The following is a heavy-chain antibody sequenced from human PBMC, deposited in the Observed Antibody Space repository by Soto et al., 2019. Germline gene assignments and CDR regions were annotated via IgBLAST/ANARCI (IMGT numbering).Heavy chain of an antibody. Sequence: GWSLRLSCAASGLTFSSYWMSWVRQAPGKGLEWVANIKQDGSEKYYVDSVKGRFTISRDNAKNSLYLQMNSLRAEDTAVYYCAPEPQLVLGDWCQGNLVTV. D-gene: IGHD6-13*01. CDR2: IKQDGSEK. J-gene: IGHJ4*02. CDR1: GLTFSSYW. CDR3: APEPQLVLGD. V-gene: IGHV3-7*01.